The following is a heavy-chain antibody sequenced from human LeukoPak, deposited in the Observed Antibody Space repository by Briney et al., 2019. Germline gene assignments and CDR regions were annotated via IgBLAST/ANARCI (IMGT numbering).Heavy chain of an antibody. D-gene: IGHD5-18*01. V-gene: IGHV1-46*01. CDR2: ISPSGGST. CDR1: GYTFTSNY. CDR3: ASGIQLWLRSDY. J-gene: IGHJ4*02. Sequence: ASVKVSCKAFGYTFTSNYMHWVRQAPGQGPEWMGVISPSGGSTTYAQKFQGRVTLTRDMSTSTDYLELSSLRSEDTAVYYCASGIQLWLRSDYWGQGTLVTVSS.